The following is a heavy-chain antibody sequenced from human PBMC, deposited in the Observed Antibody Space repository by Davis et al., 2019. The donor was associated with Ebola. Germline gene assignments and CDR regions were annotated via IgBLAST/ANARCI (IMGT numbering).Heavy chain of an antibody. CDR1: GYTFTSYG. V-gene: IGHV1-18*01. CDR3: ASHPIVVVVAATHLYFDY. CDR2: ISAYNGNT. Sequence: AASVKVSCKASGYTFTSYGISWVRQAPGQGLEWMGWISAYNGNTNYAQKLQGRVTMTTDTSTSTAYMELRSLRSDDTAVYYCASHPIVVVVAATHLYFDYWGQGTLVTVSS. J-gene: IGHJ4*02. D-gene: IGHD2-15*01.